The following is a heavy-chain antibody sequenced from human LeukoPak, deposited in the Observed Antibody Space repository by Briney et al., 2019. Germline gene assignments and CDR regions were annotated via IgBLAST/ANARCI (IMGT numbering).Heavy chain of an antibody. Sequence: SETLSLTCTVSGGSVSSGSYYWSWLRQPPGTGLEWLGYIYYSGSTNYNPSLKSRVTISVDTSKNQFSLKLSSVTAADTAVYYCARDGRLGYCSSTSCYEGFDPWGQGTLVTVSS. CDR1: GGSVSSGSYY. J-gene: IGHJ5*02. D-gene: IGHD2-2*01. CDR3: ARDGRLGYCSSTSCYEGFDP. CDR2: IYYSGST. V-gene: IGHV4-61*01.